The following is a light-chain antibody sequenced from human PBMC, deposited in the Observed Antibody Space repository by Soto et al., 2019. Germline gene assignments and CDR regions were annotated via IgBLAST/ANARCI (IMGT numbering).Light chain of an antibody. V-gene: IGKV3-20*01. CDR3: QQYSDSPLT. J-gene: IGKJ4*01. CDR1: RTVRTND. CDR2: GAS. Sequence: EIVLTQSPGTLSLSPGEIATLSCRARRTVRTNDLAWFQHKPGQAPRLLIYGASSRATGIPDRFSGSGSGTDFTLTINRLEPEDFAVYFCQQYSDSPLTFGGGTKVEIK.